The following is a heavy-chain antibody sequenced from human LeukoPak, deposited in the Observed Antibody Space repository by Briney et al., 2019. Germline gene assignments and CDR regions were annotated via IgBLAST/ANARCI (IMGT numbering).Heavy chain of an antibody. CDR2: IYYSAST. V-gene: IGHV4-59*08. J-gene: IGHJ4*02. Sequence: SETLSLTCTVSGGSISSSYWSWIRQPPGKGLEWIGYIYYSASTTYNPSLKSRVTISVDTSKNQFSLKLNSVTAADTAVYYCARIPYGGFDYWGQGTLVTVSS. CDR1: GGSISSSY. D-gene: IGHD3-10*01. CDR3: ARIPYGGFDY.